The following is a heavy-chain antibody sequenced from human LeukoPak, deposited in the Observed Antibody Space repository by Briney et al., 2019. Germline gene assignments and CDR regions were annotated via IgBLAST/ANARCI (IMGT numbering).Heavy chain of an antibody. CDR1: GGSISSYY. CDR2: IYYSGST. Sequence: SETLSLTCTVSGGSISSYYWSWIRQPPVKGLEWIGYIYYSGSTNYNPSLKSRVTISVDTSKNQFSLKLSSVPAADTAVYYCAVRGYSHKGGWFDPWGQGTLVSVSS. J-gene: IGHJ5*02. CDR3: AVRGYSHKGGWFDP. V-gene: IGHV4-59*01. D-gene: IGHD5-18*01.